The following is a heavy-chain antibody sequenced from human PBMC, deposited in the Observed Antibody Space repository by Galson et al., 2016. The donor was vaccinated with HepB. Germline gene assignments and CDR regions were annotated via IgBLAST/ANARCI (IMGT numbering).Heavy chain of an antibody. J-gene: IGHJ6*02. CDR2: TWYDGSKK. CDR1: GFTLSSYG. D-gene: IGHD5-18*01. Sequence: SLRLSCAASGFTLSSYGMHWVRQAPGKGLEWVAHTWYDGSKKYYPDSVKGRFTISRGDSKNTLSLQMDSLRVEDTAVYYCARGRRGFGYGDYYHYGMDVWGRGTTVTVSS. CDR3: ARGRRGFGYGDYYHYGMDV. V-gene: IGHV3-33*01.